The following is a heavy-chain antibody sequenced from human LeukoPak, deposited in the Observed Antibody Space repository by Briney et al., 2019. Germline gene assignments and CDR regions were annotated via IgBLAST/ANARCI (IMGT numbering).Heavy chain of an antibody. CDR1: GFAFDDSY. D-gene: IGHD3-16*01. CDR3: VKGGLWVDLDS. CDR2: INGGGGTY. Sequence: GGSLRLSCAASGFAFDDSYMSWVRQAPGKGLEWVSYINGGGGTYYYADSVRGRFTNSRDNAKNTLYLQMNSLRAEDTAVYYCVKGGLWVDLDSWGQGTLVTVSS. J-gene: IGHJ4*02. V-gene: IGHV3-11*01.